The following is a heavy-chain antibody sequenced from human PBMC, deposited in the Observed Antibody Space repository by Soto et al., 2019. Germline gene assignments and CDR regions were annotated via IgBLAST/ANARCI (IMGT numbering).Heavy chain of an antibody. CDR2: ISWNSGSI. CDR3: AKVEGIAAAGFIGYFDY. CDR1: GFTFDDYA. Sequence: GGSLRLSCAASGFTFDDYAMHWVRQAPGKGLEWVSGISWNSGSIGYADSVKGRFTISRDNAKNSLYLQMNSLRAEDTALYYCAKVEGIAAAGFIGYFDYWGQGTLVTVSS. D-gene: IGHD6-13*01. J-gene: IGHJ4*02. V-gene: IGHV3-9*01.